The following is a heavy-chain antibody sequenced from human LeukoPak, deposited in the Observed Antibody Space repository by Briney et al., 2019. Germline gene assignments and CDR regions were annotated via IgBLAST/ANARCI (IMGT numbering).Heavy chain of an antibody. D-gene: IGHD3-9*01. CDR2: IKEDGSEK. J-gene: IGHJ6*03. Sequence: GGSLRLSCAASGFNFDNYWMHWVRQAPGRGLEWVANIKEDGSEKYYVDSLKGRFTISRDNAKNSLYLQMNGLRAEDTAVYYCARAGIKSEYADYDILTGRDTYYFCYYMDVWGKGTTVTISS. CDR3: ARAGIKSEYADYDILTGRDTYYFCYYMDV. V-gene: IGHV3-7*01. CDR1: GFNFDNYW.